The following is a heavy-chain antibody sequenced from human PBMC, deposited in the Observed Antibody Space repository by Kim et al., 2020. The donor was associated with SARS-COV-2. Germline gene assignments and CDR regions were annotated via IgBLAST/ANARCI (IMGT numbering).Heavy chain of an antibody. D-gene: IGHD3-10*01. J-gene: IGHJ4*02. V-gene: IGHV3-11*01. CDR3: AMTPSGSGPPGDY. CDR1: GFTFSDYY. Sequence: GGSLRLSCEASGFTFSDYYMSWIRQAPGKGLEWLSYIGGSGGNIVYADSVKGRFAISRDNAKNSLYLQMNSLRADDTAVYFCAMTPSGSGPPGDYWGQGTLVTVSA. CDR2: IGGSGGNI.